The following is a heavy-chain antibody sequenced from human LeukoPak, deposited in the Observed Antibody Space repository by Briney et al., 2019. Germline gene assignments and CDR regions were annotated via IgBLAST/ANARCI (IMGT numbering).Heavy chain of an antibody. CDR3: AAYYGGKSSAFDI. D-gene: IGHD4-23*01. V-gene: IGHV4-61*02. CDR1: GGSMSSGSYY. J-gene: IGHJ3*02. CDR2: IYTSGST. Sequence: SETLSLTCIVSGGSMSSGSYYWRWIRQPAGKGLEWIGRIYTSGSTNYNPSLKSRVTISVDTSKNQFSLQLSSVIAAGTAVYKGAAYYGGKSSAFDIWGQGTMVIVSS.